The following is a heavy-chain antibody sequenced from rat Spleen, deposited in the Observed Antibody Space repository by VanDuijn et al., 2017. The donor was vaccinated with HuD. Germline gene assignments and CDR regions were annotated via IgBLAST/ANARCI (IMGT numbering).Heavy chain of an antibody. Sequence: EVQLVESDGGLVQPGRSLKLSCAASGFTFSDYYMAWVRQAPTKGLEWVATINYDGSSTYYRDSVKGRFTISRDNAKSTLYLQMDSLRSEDTATYYCARTEKTTRVSGSRFAYWGQGTLVTVSS. J-gene: IGHJ3*01. CDR1: GFTFSDYY. CDR2: INYDGSST. D-gene: IGHD1-4*01. CDR3: ARTEKTTRVSGSRFAY. V-gene: IGHV5-29*01.